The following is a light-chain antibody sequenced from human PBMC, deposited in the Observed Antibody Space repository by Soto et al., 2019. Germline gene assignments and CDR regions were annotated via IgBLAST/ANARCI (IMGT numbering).Light chain of an antibody. CDR2: DAS. CDR1: QSLSSGY. Sequence: PGDRVTLSCRASQSLSSGYLAWYQQKFGQAPRLLIYDASRRATGIPERFSGSGSGTDFTLTINRLEPEDFAVYYCPQYGSSPTFGLGTKVEIK. V-gene: IGKV3-20*01. CDR3: PQYGSSPT. J-gene: IGKJ1*01.